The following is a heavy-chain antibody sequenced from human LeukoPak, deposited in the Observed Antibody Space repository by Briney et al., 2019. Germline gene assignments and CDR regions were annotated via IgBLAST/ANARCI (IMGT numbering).Heavy chain of an antibody. Sequence: ASVKVSCKASGGTFSSYAISWVRQAPGQGLEWMGMINPSGGSTTYAQKFQGRVTMTRDMPTSTVYMELSSLTSEDTAVYYCARTRGYYFDYWGQGTLVTVSS. V-gene: IGHV1-46*01. CDR1: GGTFSSYA. J-gene: IGHJ4*02. CDR3: ARTRGYYFDY. CDR2: INPSGGST.